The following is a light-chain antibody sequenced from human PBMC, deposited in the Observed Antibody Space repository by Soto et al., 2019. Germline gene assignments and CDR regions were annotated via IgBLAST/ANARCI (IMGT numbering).Light chain of an antibody. CDR3: QQYGSAPKT. Sequence: EIVLTQSPGTLSLSPGERATLSCRASQSVSSSYLAWYQQKPGQAPRLLIYGASSRATGIPDRFSGSGSGTDFTLTISRLEPGDFGVYYCQQYGSAPKTFGQGTKVEIK. CDR2: GAS. V-gene: IGKV3-20*01. J-gene: IGKJ1*01. CDR1: QSVSSSY.